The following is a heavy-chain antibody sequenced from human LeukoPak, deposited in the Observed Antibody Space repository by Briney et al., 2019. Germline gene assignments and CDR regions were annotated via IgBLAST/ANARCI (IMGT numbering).Heavy chain of an antibody. D-gene: IGHD5-12*01. CDR3: ARDSGYSGYSDY. CDR1: GFTFSDYY. V-gene: IGHV3-11*05. CDR2: ISSSSYT. Sequence: GGSLRLSCAASGFTFSDYYMSWIRQAPGKGLEWVSYISSSSYTDYADSVKGRFTISRDNAKNSLNLQMNSLRAEDTAVYYCARDSGYSGYSDYWGQGTLVTVSS. J-gene: IGHJ4*02.